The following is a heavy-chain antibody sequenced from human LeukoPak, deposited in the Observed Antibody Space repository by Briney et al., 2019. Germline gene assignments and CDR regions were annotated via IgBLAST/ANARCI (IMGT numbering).Heavy chain of an antibody. CDR1: GFTFSSYS. CDR3: ARAGRGAPYFDWPTWEIRPFDY. J-gene: IGHJ4*02. CDR2: ISSSSSTI. Sequence: GGSLRLSCAASGFTFSSYSMTWVRQAPGKGLEWVSYISSSSSTIYYADSVKGRFTIFRDNAKNSLYLQMNSLRAEDTAVYYCARAGRGAPYFDWPTWEIRPFDYWGQGTLVTVSS. D-gene: IGHD3-9*01. V-gene: IGHV3-48*01.